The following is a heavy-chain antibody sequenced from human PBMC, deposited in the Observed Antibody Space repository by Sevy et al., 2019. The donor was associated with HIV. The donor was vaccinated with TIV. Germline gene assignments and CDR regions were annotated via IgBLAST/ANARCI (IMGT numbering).Heavy chain of an antibody. CDR2: ISGSGGST. CDR1: GFTFSSYA. J-gene: IGHJ4*02. CDR3: VKDSGYGGNSVGDY. Sequence: GGSLRLSCAASGFTFSSYAMTWVRQAPGKGLEWVSGISGSGGSTYYADSVKGRFTISRDNSKNTLYMQMNSLRGEDTAVYYCVKDSGYGGNSVGDYWGQGTLVTVSS. D-gene: IGHD4-17*01. V-gene: IGHV3-23*01.